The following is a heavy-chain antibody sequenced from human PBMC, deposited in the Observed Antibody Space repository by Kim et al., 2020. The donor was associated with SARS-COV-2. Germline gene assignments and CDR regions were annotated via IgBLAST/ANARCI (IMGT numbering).Heavy chain of an antibody. CDR1: GGSVSSGSYY. J-gene: IGHJ4*02. D-gene: IGHD3-10*01. V-gene: IGHV4-61*01. CDR3: ARIPHYYGSGSFFDY. CDR2: IYYSGST. Sequence: SETLSLTCTVSGGSVSSGSYYWSWIRQPPGKGLEWIGYIYYSGSTNYNPSLKSRVTISVDTSKNQFSLKLSSVTAADTAVYYCARIPHYYGSGSFFDYWGQGTLVTVSS.